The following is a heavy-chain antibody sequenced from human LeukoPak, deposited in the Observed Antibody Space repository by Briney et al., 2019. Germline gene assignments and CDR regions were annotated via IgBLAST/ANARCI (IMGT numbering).Heavy chain of an antibody. CDR2: IYYSGST. D-gene: IGHD3-10*01. CDR3: ATNYYGSGSYYYYYMDV. V-gene: IGHV4-59*01. CDR1: GGSISSYY. J-gene: IGHJ6*03. Sequence: SETLSLTCTVSGGSISSYYWSWIRQPPGKGLEWIGYIYYSGSTNYNPSLKSRVTISVDTSKNQFSLKLSSVTGADTAVYYCATNYYGSGSYYYYYMDVWGKGTTVTISS.